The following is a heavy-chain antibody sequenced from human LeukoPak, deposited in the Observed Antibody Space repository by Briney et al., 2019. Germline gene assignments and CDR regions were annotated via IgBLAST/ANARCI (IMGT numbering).Heavy chain of an antibody. Sequence: WRSLRLSCAASGFTFSSYGMHWVRQAPSKGLEWVAVVSFDGSNKYYADSVEGRFTISRDNFKNTLNVQLNSLRAEDTAIYYCAKAQSDCRSTSCYPMDALDIWGQGTMVTVSS. J-gene: IGHJ3*02. CDR1: GFTFSSYG. CDR3: AKAQSDCRSTSCYPMDALDI. CDR2: VSFDGSNK. V-gene: IGHV3-30*18. D-gene: IGHD2-2*01.